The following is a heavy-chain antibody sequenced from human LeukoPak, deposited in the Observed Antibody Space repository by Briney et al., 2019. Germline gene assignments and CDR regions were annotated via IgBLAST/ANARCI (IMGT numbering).Heavy chain of an antibody. CDR3: VKDLLYYDIAPFDY. CDR1: GFTFSSYA. D-gene: IGHD3-9*01. J-gene: IGHJ4*02. V-gene: IGHV3-23*01. CDR2: ISGRGGST. Sequence: GGSLRLSCAASGFTFSSYAMSWVRQAPGKGLEWVSAISGRGGSTYYADSVKGRFPISRDNSKNTLYLQMSSLRAEDTAVYYCVKDLLYYDIAPFDYWGQGTLVTVSS.